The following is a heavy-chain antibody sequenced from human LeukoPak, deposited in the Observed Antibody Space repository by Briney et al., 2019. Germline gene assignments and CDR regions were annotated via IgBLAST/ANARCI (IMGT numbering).Heavy chain of an antibody. CDR3: ASTGYSSSWHGASFDY. J-gene: IGHJ4*02. Sequence: GGSLRLSCAASGFTFSSYSMNWVRQAPGKGLEWVSCISSSSSYIYYADSVKGRFTISRDNAKNSLYLQMNSLRAEDTAVYYCASTGYSSSWHGASFDYWGQGTLVTVSS. CDR2: ISSSSSYI. V-gene: IGHV3-21*01. CDR1: GFTFSSYS. D-gene: IGHD6-13*01.